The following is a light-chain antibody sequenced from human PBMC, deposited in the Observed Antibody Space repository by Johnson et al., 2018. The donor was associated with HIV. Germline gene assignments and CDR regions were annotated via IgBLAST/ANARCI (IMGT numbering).Light chain of an antibody. V-gene: IGLV1-51*01. CDR1: SSNIGNNY. CDR2: DNN. Sequence: QSVLTQPPSVSAAPGQKVTISCSGSSSNIGNNYVSWYQQLPGTAPKLLIYDNNKRPSGIPDRFSGSRSGTSATLGVTGLQNGDEVDYYCGTWDSSLSEYVCGTATMVTVL. CDR3: GTWDSSLSEYV. J-gene: IGLJ1*01.